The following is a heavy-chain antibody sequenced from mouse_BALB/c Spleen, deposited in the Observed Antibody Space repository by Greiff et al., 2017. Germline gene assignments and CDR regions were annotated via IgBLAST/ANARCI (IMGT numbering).Heavy chain of an antibody. CDR1: GDSITSGY. CDR3: ARYLYGYDGSLAY. D-gene: IGHD2-2*01. Sequence: EVKLQESGPSLVKPSQTLSLTCSVTGDSITSGYWNWIRKFPGNKLEYMGYISYSGSTYYNPSLKSRISITRDTSKNQYYLQLNSVTTEDTATYYCARYLYGYDGSLAYWGQGTLVTVSA. J-gene: IGHJ3*01. CDR2: ISYSGST. V-gene: IGHV3-8*02.